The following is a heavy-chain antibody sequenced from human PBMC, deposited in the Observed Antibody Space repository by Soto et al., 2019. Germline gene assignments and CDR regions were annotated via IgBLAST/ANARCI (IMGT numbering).Heavy chain of an antibody. J-gene: IGHJ3*02. D-gene: IGHD2-15*01. CDR3: ARVGGGVVAATYAFDI. CDR1: GGSISSSSYY. Sequence: QLQLQESGPGLVKPSETLSLTCTVSGGSISSSSYYWGWIRQPPGKGLEWIGSIYYSGSTYYNPSLKGRVTISVDTSKNQFSLKLSSVTAADTAVYYCARVGGGVVAATYAFDIWGQGTMVTVSS. CDR2: IYYSGST. V-gene: IGHV4-39*01.